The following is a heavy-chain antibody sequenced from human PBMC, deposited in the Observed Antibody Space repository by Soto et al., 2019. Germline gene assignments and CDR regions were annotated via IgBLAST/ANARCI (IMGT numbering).Heavy chain of an antibody. CDR2: IKSKTDGGTT. D-gene: IGHD2-15*01. V-gene: IGHV3-15*01. CDR3: TLRRYCSGGSCYPFYYYYGMDV. CDR1: GFTFSNAW. J-gene: IGHJ6*02. Sequence: GGSLRLSCAASGFTFSNAWMSWVRQAPGKGLEWVGRIKSKTDGGTTDYAAPVKGRFTISRDDSKNTLYLQMNSLKTEDTAVYYCTLRRYCSGGSCYPFYYYYGMDVWGQGTTVTVSS.